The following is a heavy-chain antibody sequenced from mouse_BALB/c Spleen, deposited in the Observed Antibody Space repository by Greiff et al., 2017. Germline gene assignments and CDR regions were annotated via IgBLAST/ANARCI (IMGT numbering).Heavy chain of an antibody. CDR1: GFTFSSYA. CDR2: ISSGGST. V-gene: IGHV5-6-5*01. Sequence: EVKLMESGGGLVKPGGSLKLSCAASGFTFSSYAMSWVRQTPEKRLEWVASISSGGSTYYPDSVKGRFTISRDNARNILYLQMSSLRSEDTAMYYCAREGRREVWGQGTTLTVSS. J-gene: IGHJ2*01. CDR3: AREGRREV.